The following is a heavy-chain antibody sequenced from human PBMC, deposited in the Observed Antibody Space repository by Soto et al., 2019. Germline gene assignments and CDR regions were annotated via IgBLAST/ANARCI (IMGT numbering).Heavy chain of an antibody. J-gene: IGHJ4*02. CDR2: IKSKTDGGTT. V-gene: IGHV3-15*07. D-gene: IGHD2-15*01. Sequence: PGGSLRLSCAASGFTFSNAWMNWVRQAPGKGLEWVGRIKSKTDGGTTDYAAPVKGRFTISRDDSKNTLHLQMNSLKTEDKAVYYCTTRIVVVVAAMSGNLGSLDYWGQGTLVTVSS. CDR1: GFTFSNAW. CDR3: TTRIVVVVAAMSGNLGSLDY.